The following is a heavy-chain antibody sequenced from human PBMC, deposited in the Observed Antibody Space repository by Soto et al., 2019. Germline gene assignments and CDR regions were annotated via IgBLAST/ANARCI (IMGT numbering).Heavy chain of an antibody. D-gene: IGHD6-19*01. CDR1: GFTFSSYA. CDR2: ISGSGGST. J-gene: IGHJ4*02. CDR3: AKTNSSGWFWVLLLDY. Sequence: GGSLRLSCAASGFTFSSYAMSWVRQAPGKGLEWVSAISGSGGSTYYADSVKGRFTISRDNSKNTLYLQMNSLRAEDTAVYYCAKTNSSGWFWVLLLDYWGQGTLVTVSS. V-gene: IGHV3-23*01.